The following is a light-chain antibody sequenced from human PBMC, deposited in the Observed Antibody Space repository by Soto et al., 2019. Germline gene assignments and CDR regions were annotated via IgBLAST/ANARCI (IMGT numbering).Light chain of an antibody. Sequence: DIVMTQSPLSLPVTPGEPASISCRSSQSLLHTNGTNYLHWYLKKPGLSPQLLIYLGSNRASGVPDRFSGSGSGTDFTLKITRVEAEDVGVYYCMQALQTPSTFGPGTKVDI. CDR3: MQALQTPST. J-gene: IGKJ1*01. CDR1: QSLLHTNGTNY. CDR2: LGS. V-gene: IGKV2-28*01.